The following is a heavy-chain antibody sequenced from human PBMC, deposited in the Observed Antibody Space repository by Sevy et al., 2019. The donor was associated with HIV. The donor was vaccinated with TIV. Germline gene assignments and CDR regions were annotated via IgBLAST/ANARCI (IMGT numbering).Heavy chain of an antibody. D-gene: IGHD3-16*01. CDR3: ARVVGAREGYDYVGSAFIDH. J-gene: IGHJ4*02. Sequence: ASVKVSCKVSGGSFSNSDVIWVRQAPGQGLEWMGRIIPRFGTANYAQRFQGRVTITADESTRTVFMELSRLRSEDTALFYCARVVGAREGYDYVGSAFIDHWGQGTLVTVSS. V-gene: IGHV1-69*13. CDR2: IIPRFGTA. CDR1: GGSFSNSD.